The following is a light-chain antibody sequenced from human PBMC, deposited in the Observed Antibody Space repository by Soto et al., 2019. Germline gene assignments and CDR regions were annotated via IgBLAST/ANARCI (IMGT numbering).Light chain of an antibody. CDR3: SSYPSSSSYV. J-gene: IGLJ1*01. CDR2: EVS. CDR1: SSDVGGYNY. V-gene: IGLV2-14*01. Sequence: QSALTQPASVSGSPGQSITISCTGTSSDVGGYNYVSWYQQHPGKAPKLIIYEVSNRPSGVSNRFSGSKSGNTASLTISGLQAEDEADYYCSSYPSSSSYVFGTGTKVTVL.